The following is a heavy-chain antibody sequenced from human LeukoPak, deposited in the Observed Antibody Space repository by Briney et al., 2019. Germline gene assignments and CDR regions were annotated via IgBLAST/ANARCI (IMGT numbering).Heavy chain of an antibody. J-gene: IGHJ4*02. V-gene: IGHV4-31*03. Sequence: PSETLSLTCTASGGSISSGGYYWSWIRQHPGKGLEWIGYIYYSGSTYYNPSLKSRVTISVDTSKNQFSLKLSSVTAADTAVYYCARGGAEGATLPYDYWGQGTLVTVSS. D-gene: IGHD1-26*01. CDR1: GGSISSGGYY. CDR3: ARGGAEGATLPYDY. CDR2: IYYSGST.